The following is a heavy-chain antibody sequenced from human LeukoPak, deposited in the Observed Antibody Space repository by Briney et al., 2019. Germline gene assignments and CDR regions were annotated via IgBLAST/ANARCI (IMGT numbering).Heavy chain of an antibody. Sequence: GGSLRLSCTASGFTFSSYAMHWVRQAPGKGLEWVAVISYDGSNKYYADSVKGRFTISRDNSKNTLYLQMNSLRAEDTAVYYCARDTSIAARPDAFDIWGQGTMVTVSS. CDR1: GFTFSSYA. D-gene: IGHD6-6*01. CDR3: ARDTSIAARPDAFDI. CDR2: ISYDGSNK. V-gene: IGHV3-30-3*01. J-gene: IGHJ3*02.